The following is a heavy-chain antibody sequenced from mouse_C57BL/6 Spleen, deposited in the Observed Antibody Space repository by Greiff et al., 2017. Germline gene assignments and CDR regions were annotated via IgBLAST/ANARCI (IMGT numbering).Heavy chain of an antibody. J-gene: IGHJ3*01. CDR3: ARWIYYDYDAAY. Sequence: VQLKESGPELVKPGASVKISCKASGYSFTGYYMNWVKQSPEKSLEWIGEINPSTGGTTYNQKFKAKATLTVDKSSSTAYMQLKSLTSEDSAVYYCARWIYYDYDAAYWGQGTLVTVSA. D-gene: IGHD2-4*01. CDR2: INPSTGGT. V-gene: IGHV1-42*01. CDR1: GYSFTGYY.